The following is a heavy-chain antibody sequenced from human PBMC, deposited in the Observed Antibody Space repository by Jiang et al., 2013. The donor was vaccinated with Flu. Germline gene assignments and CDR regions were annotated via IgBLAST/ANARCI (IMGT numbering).Heavy chain of an antibody. CDR2: IYHSGST. CDR1: GGSISSGGYY. J-gene: IGHJ4*02. CDR3: ARKGYYSGLFDY. D-gene: IGHD1-26*01. Sequence: PGLVKPSQTLSLTCTVSGGSISSGGYYWSWIRQHPGKGLEWIGYIYHSGSTNYNSSLKSRVTISVDKSKNQFSLKLNSVTAADTAVYYCARKGYYSGLFDYWGQGTLVTVSS. V-gene: IGHV4-31*03.